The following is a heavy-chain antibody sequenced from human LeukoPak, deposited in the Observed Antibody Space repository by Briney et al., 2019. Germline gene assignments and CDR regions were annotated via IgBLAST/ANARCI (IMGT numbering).Heavy chain of an antibody. CDR2: IKQDGSEK. V-gene: IGHV3-7*01. CDR1: GFTFSGPW. J-gene: IGHJ6*02. CDR3: ARGRGMDV. Sequence: GGSLRLSCAASGFTFSGPWMNWVRQAPGKGLEWVANIKQDGSEKYYVDSVKGRFTISKDNAKNSLFLQMNSLRAEGTAVYYCARGRGMDVWGQGTTVTVSS.